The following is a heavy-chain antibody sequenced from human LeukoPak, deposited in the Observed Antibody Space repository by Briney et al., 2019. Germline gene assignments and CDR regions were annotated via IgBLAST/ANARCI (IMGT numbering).Heavy chain of an antibody. V-gene: IGHV1-2*02. CDR1: GYTFTGYY. Sequence: ASVKVSCKASGYTFTGYYMHWVRQAPGQGLEWMGWINPNSGYTNYAQKFQGRVTITRATSISTAYMELSRLRSDDTAVYYCARDIVVVSAAQAGYWFDPWGQGTLVTVSS. CDR3: ARDIVVVSAAQAGYWFDP. J-gene: IGHJ5*02. CDR2: INPNSGYT. D-gene: IGHD2-2*01.